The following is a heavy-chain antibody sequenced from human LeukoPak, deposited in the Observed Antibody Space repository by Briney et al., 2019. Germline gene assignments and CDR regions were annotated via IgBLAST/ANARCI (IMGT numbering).Heavy chain of an antibody. D-gene: IGHD3-10*01. CDR1: GLTFSSYA. Sequence: PGGSLRLSCAASGLTFSSYAMSWVRQAPGKGLEWVSAISGSGGSTYYADSVKGRFTISRDNSKNTLYLQMNSLRAEDTAVYYCAKDDTMVRGAGNFDYWGQGTLVTVSS. J-gene: IGHJ4*02. CDR2: ISGSGGST. CDR3: AKDDTMVRGAGNFDY. V-gene: IGHV3-23*01.